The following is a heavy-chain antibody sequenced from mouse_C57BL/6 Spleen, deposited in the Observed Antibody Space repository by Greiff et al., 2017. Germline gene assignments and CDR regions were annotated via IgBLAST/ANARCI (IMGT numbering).Heavy chain of an antibody. CDR3: ARLVGQDYFDY. V-gene: IGHV1-42*01. Sequence: VQLQQSGPELVKPGASVTISCKASGYSFTSYYMNWVKQSPEKSLEWIGEINRSAGGTTYKHKFKAKATLTVDKSSSPAYMQLKSLTSEDSAVYYCARLVGQDYFDYWGQGTTLTVSS. CDR2: INRSAGGT. D-gene: IGHD1-1*02. J-gene: IGHJ2*01. CDR1: GYSFTSYY.